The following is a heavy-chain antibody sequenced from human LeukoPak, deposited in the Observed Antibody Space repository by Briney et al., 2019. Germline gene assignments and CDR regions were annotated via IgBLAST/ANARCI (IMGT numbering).Heavy chain of an antibody. J-gene: IGHJ3*02. Sequence: ASVKVSCKASGYTFTSYGISWVRQAPGQGLEWMGWISAYNGNTNYAQKLQGRVTMTTDTSTSTAYMELRSLRSGDTAVYYCAREPGYCSSTSCYYDAFDIWGQGTMVTVSS. CDR1: GYTFTSYG. D-gene: IGHD2-2*01. CDR3: AREPGYCSSTSCYYDAFDI. V-gene: IGHV1-18*01. CDR2: ISAYNGNT.